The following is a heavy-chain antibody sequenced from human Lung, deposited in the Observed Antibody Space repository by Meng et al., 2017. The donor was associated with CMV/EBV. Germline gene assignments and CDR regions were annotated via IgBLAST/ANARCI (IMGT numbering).Heavy chain of an antibody. CDR1: GFSLSNARMG. CDR2: IFSNDEK. J-gene: IGHJ4*02. V-gene: IGHV2-26*01. Sequence: GPXLVXPTETLTLTCTVSGFSLSNARMGVSWIRHPPGKSLEWVAHIFSNDEKSYSTSLKSRLTISKDTSKSQVFLTMTNMHPVDTPTYYCARIGWYEFWSGYYSFVDYWGQGXLVTVSS. CDR3: ARIGWYEFWSGYYSFVDY. D-gene: IGHD3/OR15-3a*01.